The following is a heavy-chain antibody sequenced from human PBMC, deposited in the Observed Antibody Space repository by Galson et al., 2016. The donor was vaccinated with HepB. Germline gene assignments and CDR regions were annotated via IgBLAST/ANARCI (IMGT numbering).Heavy chain of an antibody. J-gene: IGHJ4*02. CDR3: AKHRGQTYSRYYFDY. V-gene: IGHV3-23*01. CDR1: GFTFSTYA. Sequence: SLRLSCAASGFTFSTYAMSWVRQAPGKGLEWVSLIGCSGGSTYFADSVKGRVTISRDNSKNTLYLQMNSLRAEDTAVYYCAKHRGQTYSRYYFDYWGQGTLVTVSS. CDR2: IGCSGGST. D-gene: IGHD2-15*01.